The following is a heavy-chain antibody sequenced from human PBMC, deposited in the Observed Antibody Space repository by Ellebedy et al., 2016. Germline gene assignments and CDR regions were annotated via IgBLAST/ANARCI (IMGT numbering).Heavy chain of an antibody. V-gene: IGHV3-23*01. J-gene: IGHJ4*02. CDR3: ARGLGPRGTWHIDF. CDR1: GGIFSGTS. CDR2: ISGSGGGT. Sequence: GESLKISXAASGGIFSGTSMSWVRLAPGKGLQWVSSISGSGGGTHYADSVKGRFSISRDNSKNTLYLQMSNLRSEDTAVYRCARGLGPRGTWHIDFWGQGTLVTVSS. D-gene: IGHD7-27*01.